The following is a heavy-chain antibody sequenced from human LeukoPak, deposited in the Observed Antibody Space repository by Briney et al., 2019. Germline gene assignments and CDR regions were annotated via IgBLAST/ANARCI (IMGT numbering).Heavy chain of an antibody. J-gene: IGHJ5*02. D-gene: IGHD2-2*03. CDR1: GGTFSSYT. CDR2: FIPILGIA. CDR3: ARDYGYCSSTSCSRNWFDP. Sequence: GASVKVSCKASGGTFSSYTISWVRQAPGQGLEWMGRFIPILGIANYAQKFQGRVTITADKSTSTAYMELSSLRSEDTAVYYCARDYGYCSSTSCSRNWFDPWGQGTLVTVSS. V-gene: IGHV1-69*04.